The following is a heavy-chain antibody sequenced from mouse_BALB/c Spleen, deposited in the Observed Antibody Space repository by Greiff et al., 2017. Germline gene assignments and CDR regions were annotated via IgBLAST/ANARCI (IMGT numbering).Heavy chain of an antibody. V-gene: IGHV5-9-3*01. D-gene: IGHD2-4*01. J-gene: IGHJ4*01. Sequence: DVKLVESGGGLVKPGGSLKLSCAASGFTFSSYAMSWVRQTPEKRLEWVATISSGGSYTYYPDSVKGRFTISRDNAKNTLYLQMSSLRSEDTAMYYCARHYDYDVGYAMDYWGQGTSVTVSS. CDR2: ISSGGSYT. CDR3: ARHYDYDVGYAMDY. CDR1: GFTFSSYA.